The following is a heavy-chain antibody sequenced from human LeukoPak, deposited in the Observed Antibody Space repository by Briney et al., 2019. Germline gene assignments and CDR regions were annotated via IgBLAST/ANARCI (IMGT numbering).Heavy chain of an antibody. Sequence: PGGSLRLSCAASGFTFSSYAMSWVRQAPGKGLEWVSSVSSSSSYIYYADSVKGRFTISRDNAKNSLYLRMNSLRAEDTAVYYCARDLGPLGDSSGYYMYHTHNPTDFDYWGQGTLVTVSS. CDR2: VSSSSSYI. J-gene: IGHJ4*02. D-gene: IGHD3-22*01. V-gene: IGHV3-21*01. CDR3: ARDLGPLGDSSGYYMYHTHNPTDFDY. CDR1: GFTFSSYA.